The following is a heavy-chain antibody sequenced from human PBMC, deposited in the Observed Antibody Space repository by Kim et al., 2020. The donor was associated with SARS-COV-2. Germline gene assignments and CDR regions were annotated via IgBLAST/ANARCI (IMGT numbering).Heavy chain of an antibody. D-gene: IGHD2-15*01. J-gene: IGHJ4*02. CDR1: GFTFSSYA. CDR2: ISYDGSNK. CDR3: ASRYCSGGSCYSGFDY. Sequence: GGSLRLSCAASGFTFSSYAMHWVRQAPGKGLEWVAVISYDGSNKYYADSVKGRFTISRDNSKNTLYLQMNSLRAEDTAVCYCASRYCSGGSCYSGFDYWGQGTLVTVSS. V-gene: IGHV3-30*04.